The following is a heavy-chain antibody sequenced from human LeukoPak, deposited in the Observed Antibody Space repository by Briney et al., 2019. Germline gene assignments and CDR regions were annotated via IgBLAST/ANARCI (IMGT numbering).Heavy chain of an antibody. Sequence: PSETLSLTCTVSGYSISSGYYWGWIRQPPGKGLEWIGSIYHSGSTNYNPSLKSRVTISVDTSKNQFSLKLSSVTAADTAVYYCARETKYYGSGSYFDYWGQGTLVTVSS. CDR1: GYSISSGYY. D-gene: IGHD3-10*01. CDR2: IYHSGST. J-gene: IGHJ4*02. CDR3: ARETKYYGSGSYFDY. V-gene: IGHV4-38-2*02.